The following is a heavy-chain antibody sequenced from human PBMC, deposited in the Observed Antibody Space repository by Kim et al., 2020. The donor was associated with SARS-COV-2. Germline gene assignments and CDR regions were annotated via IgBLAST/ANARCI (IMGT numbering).Heavy chain of an antibody. V-gene: IGHV3-53*01. CDR2: IYSFGRT. Sequence: GGSLRLSCSVSGFNVRSSHMYWVRQAPGKGLEFVSIIYSFGRTYSADSVLGRFSISRDESQNTLYLQMNSLRVDDTAVYYCGRDAGGYWGQGTLVTVSS. D-gene: IGHD2-15*01. CDR1: GFNVRSSH. J-gene: IGHJ4*02. CDR3: GRDAGGY.